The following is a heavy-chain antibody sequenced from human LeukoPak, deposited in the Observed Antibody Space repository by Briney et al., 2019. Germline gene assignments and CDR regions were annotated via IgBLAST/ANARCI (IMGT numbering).Heavy chain of an antibody. D-gene: IGHD3-22*01. Sequence: SETLSLTCAVYGGSFSGYYWSWIRQPPGKGLEWIGEINHSGSTNYNPSLKSRVTISVDTSKNQFSLKLSSVTAADTAVYYCARLYYYDSSGYYHGDYFDYWGQGTLVTVSS. CDR3: ARLYYYDSSGYYHGDYFDY. CDR2: INHSGST. V-gene: IGHV4-34*01. CDR1: GGSFSGYY. J-gene: IGHJ4*02.